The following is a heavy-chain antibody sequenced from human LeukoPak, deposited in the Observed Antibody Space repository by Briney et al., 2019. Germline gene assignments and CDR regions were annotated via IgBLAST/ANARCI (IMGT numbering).Heavy chain of an antibody. CDR1: GFTFSSYS. CDR2: IYSGGST. V-gene: IGHV3-53*01. J-gene: IGHJ4*02. D-gene: IGHD6-19*01. CDR3: AKVGFVAGPPFFDY. Sequence: PGGSLRLSCAASGFTFSSYSMNWVRQAPGKGLEWVSVIYSGGSTYYADSVKGRFTISRHNSKNTLYLQMNSLRAEDTAVYYCAKVGFVAGPPFFDYWGQGTLVTVSS.